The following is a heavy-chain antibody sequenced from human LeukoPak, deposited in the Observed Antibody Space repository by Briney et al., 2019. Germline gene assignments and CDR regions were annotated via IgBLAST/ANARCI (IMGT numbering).Heavy chain of an antibody. CDR3: ARVGGDYSYYYMDV. V-gene: IGHV4-61*09. J-gene: IGHJ6*03. CDR1: GDSMNSGSYF. Sequence: SETLSLTCTVSGDSMNSGSYFWNCIRQPAGKGLEFIGHIYSSGSTHYNPSLKSRVTISVDTSKNQISLKLSSMTAADTAVYYCARVGGDYSYYYMDVWGKGTSVTVSS. CDR2: IYSSGST. D-gene: IGHD2-21*01.